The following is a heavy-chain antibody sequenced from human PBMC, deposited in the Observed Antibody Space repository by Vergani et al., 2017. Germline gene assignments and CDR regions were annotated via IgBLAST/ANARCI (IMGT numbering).Heavy chain of an antibody. V-gene: IGHV4-59*11. J-gene: IGHJ5*02. CDR1: FDSIRNLY. D-gene: IGHD6-19*01. CDR3: ASDTHSGQRADR. Sequence: QVQLQESGPGLVKSSETLSLTCSVSFDSIRNLYCNWIRQPPGKGLEWRGSIHYSENTNYNPSLKTRVTISVDTAKNQFSLTLNSVTAEDTAVYYCASDTHSGQRADRWGQGILVTVTS. CDR2: IHYSENT.